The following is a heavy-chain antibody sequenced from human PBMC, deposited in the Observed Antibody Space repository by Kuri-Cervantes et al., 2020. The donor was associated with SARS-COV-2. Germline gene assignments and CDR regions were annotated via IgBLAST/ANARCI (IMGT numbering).Heavy chain of an antibody. CDR2: ISGYNGNT. Sequence: ASVKVSCKASGCTFSGYAISWVRQAPGQGLEWMGWISGYNGNTNYAQKLQGRVTMTTDTSTSTAGMELRSLRSDDTAVYYCARDHRMITFGGVIDHFDYWGQGTLVTVSS. CDR3: ARDHRMITFGGVIDHFDY. J-gene: IGHJ4*02. D-gene: IGHD3-16*02. V-gene: IGHV1-18*01. CDR1: GCTFSGYA.